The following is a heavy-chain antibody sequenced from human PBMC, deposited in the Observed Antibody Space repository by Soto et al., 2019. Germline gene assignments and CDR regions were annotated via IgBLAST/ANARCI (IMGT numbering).Heavy chain of an antibody. Sequence: GESLKISCAASGFTVSSNYMSWVRQAPGKGLEWVSVIYSGGSTYYADSVKGRFTISRDNSKNTLYLQMNSLRAEDTAVYYCARDPATGDLDYWGQGTLVTVSS. CDR2: IYSGGST. CDR3: ARDPATGDLDY. CDR1: GFTVSSNY. V-gene: IGHV3-66*02. J-gene: IGHJ4*02. D-gene: IGHD7-27*01.